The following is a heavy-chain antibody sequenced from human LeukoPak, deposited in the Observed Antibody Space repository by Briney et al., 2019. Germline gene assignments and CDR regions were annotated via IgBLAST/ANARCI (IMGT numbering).Heavy chain of an antibody. D-gene: IGHD6-19*01. CDR2: VISGARSR. J-gene: IGHJ4*02. CDR1: GLTFSDYS. CDR3: IRDLGSAWSTDY. Sequence: GRSLSLSRPTAGLTFSDYSMHWVRQAPGKGLVWVSSVISGARSRKYAGSVKGRFTISRADAKNTFYLQINRLRAADTAVYHCIRDLGSAWSTDYWGQGTLVTVSS. V-gene: IGHV3-74*03.